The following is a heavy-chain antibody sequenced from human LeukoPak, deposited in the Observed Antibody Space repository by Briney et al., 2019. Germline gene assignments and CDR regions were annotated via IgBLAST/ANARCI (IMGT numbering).Heavy chain of an antibody. CDR3: ARVGRSRNYYYYYGMDV. CDR2: IYYSGTT. J-gene: IGHJ6*02. CDR1: GDSISSYY. V-gene: IGHV4-59*12. Sequence: SETLSLTCTVSGDSISSYYWNWIRQPPGKGLEWIGYIYYSGTTSYSPSLQSRVSMAVDTSKNQFSLKLSSVTAADTAVYYCARVGRSRNYYYYYGMDVWGQGTTVTVSS. D-gene: IGHD2-2*01.